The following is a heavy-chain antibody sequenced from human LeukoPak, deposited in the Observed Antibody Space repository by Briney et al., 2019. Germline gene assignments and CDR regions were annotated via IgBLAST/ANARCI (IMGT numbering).Heavy chain of an antibody. CDR1: GYSISSGYY. CDR3: ARLGQRDYDFWSGSDYYYYMDD. Sequence: SETLSLTCAVSGYSISSGYYWGWIRQPPGKGLEWIGSIYHSGSTYYNPSLKSRVTISVDTSKNQFSLKLSSVTAADTAVYYCARLGQRDYDFWSGSDYYYYMDDWGKGTTVTVSS. D-gene: IGHD3-3*01. J-gene: IGHJ6*03. CDR2: IYHSGST. V-gene: IGHV4-38-2*01.